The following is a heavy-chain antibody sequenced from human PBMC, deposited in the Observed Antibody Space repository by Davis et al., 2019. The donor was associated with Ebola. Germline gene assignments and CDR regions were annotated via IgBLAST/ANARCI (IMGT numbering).Heavy chain of an antibody. CDR2: ISYDGSNK. J-gene: IGHJ6*02. Sequence: GESLKISCAASGFTFSSYAMHWVRQAPGKGLEWVAVISYDGSNKYYADSVKGRFTISRDNSKNTLYLQMNSLRAEDTAVYYCAKDYGADYGDFYYYYYGMDVWGQGTTVTVSS. V-gene: IGHV3-30-3*01. CDR3: AKDYGADYGDFYYYYYGMDV. D-gene: IGHD4-17*01. CDR1: GFTFSSYA.